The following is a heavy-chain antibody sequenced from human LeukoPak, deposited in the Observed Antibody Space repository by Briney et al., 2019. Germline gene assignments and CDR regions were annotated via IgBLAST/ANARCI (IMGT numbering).Heavy chain of an antibody. Sequence: GASVKVSCKASGYTFTGYYMHWVRQAPGQGLEWMGWINPNSGGTNYAQKFQGRVTMTRDTSISTAYMELSRLRSDDTAVYYCARESIALTNWFDPWGQGTLVTVSS. J-gene: IGHJ5*02. CDR1: GYTFTGYY. CDR2: INPNSGGT. CDR3: ARESIALTNWFDP. D-gene: IGHD3-3*02. V-gene: IGHV1-2*02.